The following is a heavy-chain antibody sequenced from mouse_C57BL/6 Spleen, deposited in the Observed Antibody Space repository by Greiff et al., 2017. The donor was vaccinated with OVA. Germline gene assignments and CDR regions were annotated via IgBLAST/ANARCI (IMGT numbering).Heavy chain of an antibody. J-gene: IGHJ3*01. CDR1: GYTFTDYN. CDR3: AREGFNYYGSSPAWFAY. V-gene: IGHV1-18*01. D-gene: IGHD1-1*01. CDR2: INPSNGGT. Sequence: VQLQQSGPELVKPGASVKIPCKASGYTFTDYNMDWVKQSHGKSLEWIGDINPSNGGTIYNQKFKGKATLTVDKSSSTAYMELRSLTSEDTAVYYCAREGFNYYGSSPAWFAYWGQGTLVTVSA.